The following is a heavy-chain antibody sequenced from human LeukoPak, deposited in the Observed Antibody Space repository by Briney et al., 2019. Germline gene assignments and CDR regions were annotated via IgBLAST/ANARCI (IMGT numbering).Heavy chain of an antibody. J-gene: IGHJ4*02. CDR1: GFTFGSYG. D-gene: IGHD1-26*01. CDR2: ISYDGSTK. CDR3: AKYGPQDSGSSHFDY. Sequence: GGSLRLSCAASGFTFGSYGMHWVRQAPGKGLEWVAVISYDGSTKYYADSVKGRFTISRDNSKNTLYLQMNSLRAEDTAVYYCAKYGPQDSGSSHFDYWGQGALVTVSS. V-gene: IGHV3-30*18.